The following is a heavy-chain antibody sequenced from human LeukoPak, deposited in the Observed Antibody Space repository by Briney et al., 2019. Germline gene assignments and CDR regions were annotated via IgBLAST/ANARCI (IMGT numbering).Heavy chain of an antibody. CDR1: GFTFSNYA. J-gene: IGHJ3*02. CDR3: AKDPRDYGDFLPSPAFDI. V-gene: IGHV3-30*04. Sequence: GGSLRLSCAASGFTFSNYAIHWVRQAPGKGLEWVAVISYAGSIISYDRSNKYYADSVKGRFTISRDNSKNTLYLQMNSLRAEDTALYYCAKDPRDYGDFLPSPAFDIWGQGTMVTVSS. CDR2: ISYDRSNK. D-gene: IGHD4-17*01.